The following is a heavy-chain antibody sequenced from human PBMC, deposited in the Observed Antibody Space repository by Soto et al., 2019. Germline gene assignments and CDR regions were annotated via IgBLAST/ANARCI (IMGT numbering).Heavy chain of an antibody. D-gene: IGHD3-10*01. CDR1: GFSLSTSGVG. J-gene: IGHJ5*02. CDR2: IYWDDDK. V-gene: IGHV2-5*02. Sequence: QITLKESGPTLVKPTQTLTLTCTFSGFSLSTSGVGVGWIRQPPGKALEWLALIYWDDDKRYSPSLKSRLNIPMDTSKNQVVLTMTTMDAVDTATYYCALTYYGWGSYYSVRWFDPLGQGNLGTVPS. CDR3: ALTYYGWGSYYSVRWFDP.